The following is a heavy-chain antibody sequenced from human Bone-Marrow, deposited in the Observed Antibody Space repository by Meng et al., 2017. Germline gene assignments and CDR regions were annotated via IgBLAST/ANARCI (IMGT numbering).Heavy chain of an antibody. D-gene: IGHD3-10*01. V-gene: IGHV1-3*01. J-gene: IGHJ4*02. CDR3: ARDPPYGEYGGPFNY. CDR2: INAGNGNT. CDR1: GYTFTSYA. Sequence: HVQLAQAGAEVKQPGASVKVSCKASGYTFTSYAMHWVRQVPGQRLEWMGWINAGNGNTKYSRKFQGRVTITRDTSASTAYMELSSLRSEDTAVYYCARDPPYGEYGGPFNYWGQGTLVTVSS.